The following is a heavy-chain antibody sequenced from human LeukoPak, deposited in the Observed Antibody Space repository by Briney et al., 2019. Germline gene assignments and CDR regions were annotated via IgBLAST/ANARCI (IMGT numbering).Heavy chain of an antibody. Sequence: SQTLSLTCAISGXSVSSNSTARNWIRQSPSRGLEWLGRTYYRSKWYNDYTVSVKSRITFNPDTSKNQFSLHLNSVTPEDTAVYYCARKRLSADSFDIWGQGTLVTVSS. V-gene: IGHV6-1*01. CDR2: TYYRSKWYN. J-gene: IGHJ3*02. D-gene: IGHD4/OR15-4a*01. CDR1: GXSVSSNSTA. CDR3: ARKRLSADSFDI.